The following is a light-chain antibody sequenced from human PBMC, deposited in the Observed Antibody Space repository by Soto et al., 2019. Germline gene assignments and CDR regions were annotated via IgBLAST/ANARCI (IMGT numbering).Light chain of an antibody. CDR1: SSDVGVYNY. V-gene: IGLV2-18*01. CDR2: EVR. J-gene: IGLJ1*01. Sequence: QSALTQPRSVSGSPGQSVTISCTGTSSDVGVYNYVSWYQQYPGKAPKIMIYEVRNRPSGVPDRFSGSKSGNTASLTISGLQTADEANYFCSLYTSDNTYVFGTGTKVTVL. CDR3: SLYTSDNTYV.